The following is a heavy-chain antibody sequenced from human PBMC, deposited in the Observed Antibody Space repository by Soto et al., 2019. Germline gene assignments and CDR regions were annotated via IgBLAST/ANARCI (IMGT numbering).Heavy chain of an antibody. D-gene: IGHD6-19*01. J-gene: IGHJ6*02. V-gene: IGHV3-11*06. CDR3: AREGGSSGWNYYYGTDV. Sequence: QVQLVESGGGLVKPGGSLRLSCAASGFTFSDYYMSWIRQAPGKGLEWISYISSSSSYTNYADSVKGRFTISRDNAKNSLYLEMNSLRAEDTAVYYCAREGGSSGWNYYYGTDVWGQGTTVTVSS. CDR2: ISSSSSYT. CDR1: GFTFSDYY.